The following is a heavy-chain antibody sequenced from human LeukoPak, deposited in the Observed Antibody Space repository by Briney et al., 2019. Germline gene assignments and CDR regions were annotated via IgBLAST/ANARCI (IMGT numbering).Heavy chain of an antibody. V-gene: IGHV3-23*01. CDR1: GFTFSSYA. CDR3: AKGPYSSIWYWFDP. Sequence: GGSLRLSCAASGFTFSSYAMTWVRQAPGKGLEWVSVISGSGDSPIYADSVKGRFTVSRDNSKNTLYLQMNSLRAEDTAVYYCAKGPYSSIWYWFDPWGQGTLVTVSS. CDR2: ISGSGDSP. D-gene: IGHD6-13*01. J-gene: IGHJ5*02.